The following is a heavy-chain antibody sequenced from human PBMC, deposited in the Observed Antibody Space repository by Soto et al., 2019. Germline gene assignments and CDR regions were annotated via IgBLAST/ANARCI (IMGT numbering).Heavy chain of an antibody. CDR2: INNSGST. Sequence: SETLSLTCAVHGGSFRGYHWTWIRQPPGKGLEWIGEINNSGSTNDNPSLKSRVTISVDTSKNQFSLKLSSVTAADTAVYYCARGVRVTTSFRHWSDPWGQGTLVTVSS. V-gene: IGHV4-34*01. J-gene: IGHJ5*02. CDR1: GGSFRGYH. D-gene: IGHD4-17*01. CDR3: ARGVRVTTSFRHWSDP.